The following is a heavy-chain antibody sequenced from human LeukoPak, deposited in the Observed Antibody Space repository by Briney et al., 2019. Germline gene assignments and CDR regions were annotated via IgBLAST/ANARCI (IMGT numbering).Heavy chain of an antibody. D-gene: IGHD6-13*01. J-gene: IGHJ4*02. Sequence: NPSETLSLTCTVSGGSISSGSYYWSWIRQPAGKGLEWIGRIYTSGSTNYNPSLKSRVTISVDTSKNQFSLKLSSVTAADTAVYYCARGTIAAAGLDYWGQGTLVTVSS. CDR3: ARGTIAAAGLDY. V-gene: IGHV4-61*02. CDR2: IYTSGST. CDR1: GGSISSGSYY.